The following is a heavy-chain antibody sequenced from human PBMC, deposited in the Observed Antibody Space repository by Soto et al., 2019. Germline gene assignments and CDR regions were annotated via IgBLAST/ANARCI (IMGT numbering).Heavy chain of an antibody. Sequence: EVQLVESGGGLVQPGGSLRLSCAASGFTFSSYWMTWVRQAPGKGLEWVANIKQDGSEKYYVDSVKGRFTFSRDNAKNSLYLLMNSPRAEDTAVYYCASLGCSGGSCHFDYWGQGNPVTVSS. CDR1: GFTFSSYW. CDR2: IKQDGSEK. J-gene: IGHJ4*02. V-gene: IGHV3-7*01. CDR3: ASLGCSGGSCHFDY. D-gene: IGHD2-15*01.